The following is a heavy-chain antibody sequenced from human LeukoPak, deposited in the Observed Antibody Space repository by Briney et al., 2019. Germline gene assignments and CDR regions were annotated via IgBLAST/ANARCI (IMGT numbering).Heavy chain of an antibody. J-gene: IGHJ4*02. CDR1: GFTFSTFS. D-gene: IGHD5-12*01. Sequence: PGGSLRLSCAASGFTFSTFSMNWVRQAPGKGLEWISFVGSSSRTMSYADSVKGRFTISRDNAKNSLYLQMNSLRAEDTAVYYCARDFLRTDIVATHDYWGQGTLVTVSS. V-gene: IGHV3-48*04. CDR2: VGSSSRTM. CDR3: ARDFLRTDIVATHDY.